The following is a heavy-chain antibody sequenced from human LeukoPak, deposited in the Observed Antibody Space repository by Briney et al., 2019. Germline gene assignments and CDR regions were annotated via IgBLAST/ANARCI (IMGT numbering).Heavy chain of an antibody. CDR3: ARDRGYDEVYYYYYMDV. Sequence: GGSLRLSCAASGFTFSSYEMNWVRQAPGKGLEWVSYISSSGSTIYYAGSVKGRFTISRDNARNSLYLQMNSLRAEDTAVYYCARDRGYDEVYYYYYMDVWGKGTTVTVSS. V-gene: IGHV3-48*03. J-gene: IGHJ6*03. CDR2: ISSSGSTI. CDR1: GFTFSSYE. D-gene: IGHD5-12*01.